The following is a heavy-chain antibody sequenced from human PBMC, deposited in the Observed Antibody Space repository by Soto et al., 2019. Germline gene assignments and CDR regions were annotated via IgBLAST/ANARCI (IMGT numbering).Heavy chain of an antibody. J-gene: IGHJ6*02. V-gene: IGHV4-31*03. CDR1: VGSISSGGYY. CDR3: ARDGIAAAGYYGMDV. Sequence: PSETLSLTCTVSVGSISSGGYYWSWIRQHPGKGLEWIGYIYYSGSTYYNPSLKSRVTISVDTSKNQFSLKLSSVTAADTAMYYCARDGIAAAGYYGMDVWGQGTTVTVSS. D-gene: IGHD6-13*01. CDR2: IYYSGST.